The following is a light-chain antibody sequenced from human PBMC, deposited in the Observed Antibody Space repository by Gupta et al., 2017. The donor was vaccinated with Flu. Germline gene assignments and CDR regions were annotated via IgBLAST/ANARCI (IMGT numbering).Light chain of an antibody. J-gene: IGLJ2*01. CDR3: AAWDDSLSGYVV. CDR1: SSNSGSNT. Sequence: VTSSCAESSSNSGSNTVNWYQQLPGTAPKLLIYSNNQRPSGVPDRFSGSKSGTSASLAISGLQSEDEADYYCAAWDDSLSGYVVFGGGTKLTVL. V-gene: IGLV1-44*01. CDR2: SNN.